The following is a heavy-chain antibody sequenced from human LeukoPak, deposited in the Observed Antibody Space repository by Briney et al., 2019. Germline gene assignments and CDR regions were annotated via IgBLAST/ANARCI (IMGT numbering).Heavy chain of an antibody. J-gene: IGHJ4*02. CDR2: IYYSGST. Sequence: PSETLSLTCTVSGGSISSYYWSWIRQPPGKGLEWIGYIYYSGSTNYNPSLKSRVTISVDTSKNQFSLKLSSVTAADTAVYYCARDHGDHADYWGQGTLVTVSS. D-gene: IGHD4-17*01. CDR3: ARDHGDHADY. V-gene: IGHV4-59*01. CDR1: GGSISSYY.